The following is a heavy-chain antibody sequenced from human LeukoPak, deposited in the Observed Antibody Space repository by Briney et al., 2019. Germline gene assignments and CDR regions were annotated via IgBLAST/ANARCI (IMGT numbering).Heavy chain of an antibody. CDR1: GYSHSNNNVA. D-gene: IGHD3-10*01. Sequence: SQTLSLTCAISGYSHSNNNVACNWIRQSPSRGLEWLGRTYYRPKVNTDYAVSVKSRIAINSDTSKNQFSLQLNSVTPEDTGVYYCARGSHSSFDYWGQGTLVTVSS. CDR3: ARGSHSSFDY. CDR2: TYYRPKVNT. J-gene: IGHJ4*02. V-gene: IGHV6-1*01.